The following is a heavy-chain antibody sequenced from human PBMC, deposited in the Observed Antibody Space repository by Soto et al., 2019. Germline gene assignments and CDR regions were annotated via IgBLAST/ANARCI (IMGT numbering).Heavy chain of an antibody. D-gene: IGHD3-10*01. Sequence: ASVKVSCKACGYTFTSXAMHWVRQAPGQRLEWMGWINAGNGNTKYSQKFQGRVTITRDTSASTAYMDLSSLRSEDTAVYYCARGGPPIDYWGQGTLVTVPQ. V-gene: IGHV1-3*01. CDR1: GYTFTSXA. CDR3: ARGGPPIDY. J-gene: IGHJ4*02. CDR2: INAGNGNT.